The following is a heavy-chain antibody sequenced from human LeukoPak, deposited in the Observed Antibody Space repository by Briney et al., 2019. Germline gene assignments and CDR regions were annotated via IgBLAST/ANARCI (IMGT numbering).Heavy chain of an antibody. V-gene: IGHV4-38-2*01. J-gene: IGHJ5*02. CDR2: IYHNGNT. D-gene: IGHD6-13*01. Sequence: ETLSLTCAVYGGSFSGYYWGWIRQPPRKGLEWIGSIYHNGNTYYNPSLKSRVTISVDTSKNEFSLKLSSVTAADTAVYYCARAYHSSWYLNWFDPWGQGTLVTVSS. CDR1: GGSFSGYY. CDR3: ARAYHSSWYLNWFDP.